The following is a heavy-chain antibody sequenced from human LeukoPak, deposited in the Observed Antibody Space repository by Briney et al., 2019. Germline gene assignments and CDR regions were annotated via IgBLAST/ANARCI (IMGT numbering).Heavy chain of an antibody. J-gene: IGHJ4*02. Sequence: SETLSLTCTVSGGSISSSSYYWNWIRQPAGKGLEWLGRVYTSGNTNYNPSLQSRLTMSMDTSKNQFSLRLSSATAADTAVYYCARASDDFGDYGFDYWGQGTLVTVSS. CDR1: GGSISSSSYY. CDR2: VYTSGNT. V-gene: IGHV4-61*02. D-gene: IGHD4-17*01. CDR3: ARASDDFGDYGFDY.